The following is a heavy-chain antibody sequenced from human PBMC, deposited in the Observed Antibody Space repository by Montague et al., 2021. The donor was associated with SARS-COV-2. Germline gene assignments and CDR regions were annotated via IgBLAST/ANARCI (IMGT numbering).Heavy chain of an antibody. CDR1: GYTFTNYG. CDR3: ARDPTQGWGYSYSAMDV. V-gene: IGHV1-18*01. J-gene: IGHJ6*02. Sequence: SVKVSCKASGYTFTNYGINWVRQAPGQGLEWMGWISAYNGNTNYAQNLQGRVTMTKDTSTSTAYMELRSLRSDDTAVYFCARDPTQGWGYSYSAMDVWGQGTTITVSS. CDR2: ISAYNGNT. D-gene: IGHD3-16*01.